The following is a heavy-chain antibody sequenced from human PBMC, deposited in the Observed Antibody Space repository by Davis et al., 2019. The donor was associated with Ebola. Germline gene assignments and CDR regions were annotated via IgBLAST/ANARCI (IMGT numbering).Heavy chain of an antibody. V-gene: IGHV1-46*01. D-gene: IGHD6-19*01. CDR2: INPSGGST. CDR1: GFTFTNYY. J-gene: IGHJ5*02. Sequence: AASVKVSCKASGFTFTNYYMDWVRQAPGQGLEWMGIINPSGGSTSYAQKFQDRVTITRDTSASTSYMELSSLRSEDTAVFYCARGKTVAGTRGLSWFDPWGPGTLVTVSS. CDR3: ARGKTVAGTRGLSWFDP.